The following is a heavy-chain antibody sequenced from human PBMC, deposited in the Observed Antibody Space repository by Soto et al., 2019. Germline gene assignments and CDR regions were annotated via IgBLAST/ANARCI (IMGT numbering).Heavy chain of an antibody. CDR1: GGSFSGYY. Sequence: LSLTCAVYGGSFSGYYWSWIRQPPGKGLEWIGEINHSGSTNYNPSLKSRVTISVDTSKNQFSLKLSSVTAADTAVYYCARGRAVTNYYYYMDVWGKGTTVTVSS. V-gene: IGHV4-34*01. J-gene: IGHJ6*03. CDR2: INHSGST. CDR3: ARGRAVTNYYYYMDV. D-gene: IGHD4-17*01.